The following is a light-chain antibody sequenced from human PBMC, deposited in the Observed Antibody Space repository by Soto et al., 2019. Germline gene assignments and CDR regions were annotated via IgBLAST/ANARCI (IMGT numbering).Light chain of an antibody. Sequence: EVELTQSPATLSLSPGEIATLSCRASQSVSSYLAWYQQKPGQAPRLLIYDASNRATGIPARFSGSRSGTDFTLTISSLEPEDFSVYYCQQRSNWPLTLGQGTRLEIK. CDR1: QSVSSY. CDR2: DAS. CDR3: QQRSNWPLT. J-gene: IGKJ5*01. V-gene: IGKV3-11*01.